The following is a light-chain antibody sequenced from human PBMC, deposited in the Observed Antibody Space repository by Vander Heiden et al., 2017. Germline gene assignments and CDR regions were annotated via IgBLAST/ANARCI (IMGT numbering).Light chain of an antibody. CDR3: QTWASSTV. J-gene: IGLJ2*01. CDR1: NLGDKY. CDR2: QDT. V-gene: IGLV3-1*01. Sequence: SYELTQPPSVSVSPGQTASISCSGDNLGDKYVSWYQPRPGQSPVLVIYQDTKRPSGIPERFSGSNSGNTATLTISGTQAMDEADYYCQTWASSTVFGGGTKLTVL.